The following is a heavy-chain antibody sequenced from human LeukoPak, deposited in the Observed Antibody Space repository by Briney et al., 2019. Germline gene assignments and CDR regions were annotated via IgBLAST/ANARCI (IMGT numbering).Heavy chain of an antibody. D-gene: IGHD1-1*01. CDR3: ATDDVTTGTKTALGY. Sequence: TSVRVSCKASGFTFTSSAVQWARQARGQGLEWIGWIVVGSGNTNYAQKFQERVTINRDMSTSTAYMELSSLRSEDTAVYYCATDDVTTGTKTALGYWGQGTLVTVSS. J-gene: IGHJ4*02. CDR2: IVVGSGNT. V-gene: IGHV1-58*01. CDR1: GFTFTSSA.